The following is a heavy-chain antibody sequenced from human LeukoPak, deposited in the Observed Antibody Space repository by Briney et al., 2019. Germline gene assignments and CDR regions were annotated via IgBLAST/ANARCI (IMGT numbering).Heavy chain of an antibody. Sequence: GGSLRLSCAASGFPFSSYGMHWVRQAPGKGLEWVAVISYDGSNKYYADSVKGRFTISRDNSKNTLYLQMNSLRAEDTAVYYCAKGVFDYWGQGTLVTVSS. CDR1: GFPFSSYG. V-gene: IGHV3-30*18. CDR2: ISYDGSNK. CDR3: AKGVFDY. J-gene: IGHJ4*02.